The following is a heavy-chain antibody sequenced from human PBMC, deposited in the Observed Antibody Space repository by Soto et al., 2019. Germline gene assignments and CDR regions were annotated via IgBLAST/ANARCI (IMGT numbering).Heavy chain of an antibody. D-gene: IGHD6-13*01. V-gene: IGHV1-46*01. CDR2: INPSGGST. J-gene: IGHJ6*02. CDR3: AQAAAAGSGRRMAV. Sequence: QVQLVQSGAEVKKPGASVKVSCKASGYTFTSYYMHWVRQAPGQGLEWMGIINPSGGSTSYAQKFPERATRPRDPAASVASLERSSLSSLDTALFQCAQAAAAGSGRRMAVWGQGTTVTVPS. CDR1: GYTFTSYY.